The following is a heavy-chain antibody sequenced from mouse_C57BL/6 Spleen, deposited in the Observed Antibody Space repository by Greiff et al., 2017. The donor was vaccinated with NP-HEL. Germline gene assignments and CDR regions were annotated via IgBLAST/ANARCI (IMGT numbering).Heavy chain of an antibody. Sequence: QVQLQQSGAELAKPGASVKLSCKASGYTFTSYWMHWVKQRPGQGLEWIGYINPSSGYTKYNQKFKDKATLTADKSSSTAYMQLSSLTYEDSAVYYCASKGEYYYGSTGLEAMDYWGQGTSVTVSS. V-gene: IGHV1-7*01. CDR1: GYTFTSYW. CDR3: ASKGEYYYGSTGLEAMDY. CDR2: INPSSGYT. J-gene: IGHJ4*01. D-gene: IGHD1-1*01.